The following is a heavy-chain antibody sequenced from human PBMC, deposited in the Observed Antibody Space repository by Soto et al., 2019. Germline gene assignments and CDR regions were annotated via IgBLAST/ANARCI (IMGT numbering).Heavy chain of an antibody. CDR2: IIPMFGTA. D-gene: IGHD5-18*01. CDR1: GGTFSTYA. V-gene: IGHV1-69*12. J-gene: IGHJ4*02. Sequence: QVQLVQSGAEVKKPESSVKVSCKAHGGTFSTYAISWVRQAPGQGLEWMGGIIPMFGTANYAQRFQDRVTITADEATNTVYMELTSLRSEDTAVYFCTSGIQLWLRRINTGYSGWGQGTLVTVSS. CDR3: TSGIQLWLRRINTGYSG.